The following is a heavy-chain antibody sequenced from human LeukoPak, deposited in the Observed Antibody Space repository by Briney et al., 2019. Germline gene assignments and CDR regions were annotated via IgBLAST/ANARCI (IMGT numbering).Heavy chain of an antibody. V-gene: IGHV3-48*03. CDR2: LSSSGSAF. CDR1: GFTFRSYE. CDR3: ARSARLMKGVVEVTALDD. D-gene: IGHD3-3*01. J-gene: IGHJ4*02. Sequence: PGGSLRPSCEDSGFTFRSYEMNWVRQAPGKGLERIAYLSSSGSAFSYADSVKGRFTIARDNAKNSVYLEMNSLRADDTAVYYCARSARLMKGVVEVTALDDWGQGTLVTVSS.